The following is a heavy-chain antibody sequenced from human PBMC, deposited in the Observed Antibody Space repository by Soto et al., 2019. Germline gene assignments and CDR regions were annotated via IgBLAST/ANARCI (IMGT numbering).Heavy chain of an antibody. CDR1: GGSVSSGSYY. CDR3: AREGYSSGWSDAFDI. Sequence: KASETLSLTCTVSGGSVSSGSYYWSWIRQPPGKGLEWIGYIYYSGSTNYNPSLKSRVTISVDTSKNQFSLKLSSVTAADTAVYYCAREGYSSGWSDAFDIWGPGTMGTVSS. CDR2: IYYSGST. V-gene: IGHV4-61*01. J-gene: IGHJ3*02. D-gene: IGHD6-19*01.